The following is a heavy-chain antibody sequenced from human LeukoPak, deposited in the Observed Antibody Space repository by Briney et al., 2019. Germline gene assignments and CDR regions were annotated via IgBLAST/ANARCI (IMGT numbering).Heavy chain of an antibody. Sequence: GGSLRLSCVASGFTFSSYVMSWVRQAPGKGLEWVSAISGSGDNTYYADSVKGRFTVSRDNSKNTLYLQMNSLRAEDTAVYYCAKTPGDCTGGTCYSFDYWGQGSLVTVSS. CDR3: AKTPGDCTGGTCYSFDY. CDR1: GFTFSSYV. CDR2: ISGSGDNT. V-gene: IGHV3-23*01. D-gene: IGHD2-15*01. J-gene: IGHJ4*02.